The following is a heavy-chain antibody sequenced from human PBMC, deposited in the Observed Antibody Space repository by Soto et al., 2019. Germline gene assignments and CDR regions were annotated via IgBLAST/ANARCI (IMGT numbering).Heavy chain of an antibody. CDR2: ISAYNGNT. J-gene: IGHJ6*04. V-gene: IGHV1-18*01. Sequence: ASVKVSCKASGYTFTSYGISWVRQAPGQGLEWMGWISAYNGNTNYAQKLQGRVTMTTDTSTSTAYMELRSLRSDDTAVYYCARFEFVVVPAANNGIDVWGKGTTVTVSS. CDR1: GYTFTSYG. D-gene: IGHD2-2*01. CDR3: ARFEFVVVPAANNGIDV.